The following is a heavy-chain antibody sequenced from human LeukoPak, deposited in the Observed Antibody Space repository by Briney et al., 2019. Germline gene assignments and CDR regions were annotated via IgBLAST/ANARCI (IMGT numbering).Heavy chain of an antibody. J-gene: IGHJ4*02. D-gene: IGHD5-12*01. CDR2: TQYDGSNQ. CDR1: RFTFSSYG. Sequence: GGSLRLSCAASRFTFSSYGMHWVRQAPGKGLEWVAYTQYDGSNQQYADSVKGRFSISRDNSKNTLYLQMNSLRAEDTAVYYCAKDQQDIVATILDYWGQGTLVTVSS. CDR3: AKDQQDIVATILDY. V-gene: IGHV3-30*02.